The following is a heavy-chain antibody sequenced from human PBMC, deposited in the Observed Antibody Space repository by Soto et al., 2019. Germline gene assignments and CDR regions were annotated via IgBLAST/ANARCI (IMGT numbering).Heavy chain of an antibody. CDR1: GYSFTSYW. CDR2: IYPGDSDT. D-gene: IGHD3-10*01. Sequence: PGESLKISCKGSGYSFTSYWIGWVRQMPGKGLEWMGIIYPGDSDTRYNPSFQGQVTISADKSISTAYLQWSSLKASDTAKYYYARLSGGRFGELYGMDVWGQGTTVTVSS. CDR3: ARLSGGRFGELYGMDV. V-gene: IGHV5-51*01. J-gene: IGHJ6*02.